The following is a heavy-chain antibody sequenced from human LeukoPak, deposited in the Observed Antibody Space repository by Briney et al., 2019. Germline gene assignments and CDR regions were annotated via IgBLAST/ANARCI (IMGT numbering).Heavy chain of an antibody. CDR2: IYYSGST. D-gene: IGHD6-13*01. J-gene: IGHJ6*02. CDR1: GGSISSYY. Sequence: SETLSLTCTVSGGSISSYYWSWIRQPPGKGLEWIAYIYYSGSTSYNPSLKSRVTISVDTSKNQFSLKLSSVTAADTAVYYCASLIAAACTDYYYGMDVWGQGTTVTVSS. CDR3: ASLIAAACTDYYYGMDV. V-gene: IGHV4-59*08.